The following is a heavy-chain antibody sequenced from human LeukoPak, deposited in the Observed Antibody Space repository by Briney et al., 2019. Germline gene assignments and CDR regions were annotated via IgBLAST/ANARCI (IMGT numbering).Heavy chain of an antibody. D-gene: IGHD6-13*01. CDR1: GGSISTYY. Sequence: PSETLSLTCTVSGGSISTYYWTWIRQPPGKGLEWIGYIYHSGSANYNPSLKSRVTISVDTSKNQFSLKLSSVTAADTAVYYCARRRVAAAGRNYFDYWGQGTLVTVSS. J-gene: IGHJ4*02. V-gene: IGHV4-59*12. CDR3: ARRRVAAAGRNYFDY. CDR2: IYHSGSA.